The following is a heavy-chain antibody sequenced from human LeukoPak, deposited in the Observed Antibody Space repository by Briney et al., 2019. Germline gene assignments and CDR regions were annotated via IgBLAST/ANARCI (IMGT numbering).Heavy chain of an antibody. CDR1: GGSTSSSSYY. CDR2: IYYSGST. D-gene: IGHD2-2*01. Sequence: SETLSLTCTVSGGSTSSSSYYWGWIRQPPGKGLEWIGSIYYSGSTYYNPSLKSRVTISVDTSKNQFSLKLSSVTAADTAVYYCARDRGVVVPAAACDYWGQGTLVTVSS. J-gene: IGHJ4*02. V-gene: IGHV4-39*07. CDR3: ARDRGVVVPAAACDY.